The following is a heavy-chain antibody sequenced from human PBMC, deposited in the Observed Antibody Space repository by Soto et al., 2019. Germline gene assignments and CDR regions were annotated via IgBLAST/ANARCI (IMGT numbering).Heavy chain of an antibody. J-gene: IGHJ4*02. D-gene: IGHD7-27*01. CDR2: VSHSGNT. CDR1: GGSFTGHF. CDR3: ARAKFESTGWHQFDI. Sequence: ASETLSLTCTVSGGSFTGHFWSWVRQPPGKGLEWIGEVSHSGNTKYYPSLRSRVTLSVDSPKNQISLALTSVTAADTAVYYCARAKFESTGWHQFDIWGQGTLVTVSS. V-gene: IGHV4-34*01.